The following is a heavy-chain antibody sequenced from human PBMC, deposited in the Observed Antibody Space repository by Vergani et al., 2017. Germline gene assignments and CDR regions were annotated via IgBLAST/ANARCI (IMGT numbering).Heavy chain of an antibody. CDR1: GRSISSSSYY. CDR2: IYYSENK. Sequence: QLQLQESGPGLVKPSETLSLTCTVSGRSISSSSYYWGWIRQPPGKGLEWIGSIYYSENKFYNPSLESRVTLSIDTTKNQFSLKLKSVTAADTAVYYCARCFRDEGMIYGGTVENWFDPWGQGTLVTVSS. V-gene: IGHV4-39*01. J-gene: IGHJ5*02. CDR3: ARCFRDEGMIYGGTVENWFDP. D-gene: IGHD3-22*01.